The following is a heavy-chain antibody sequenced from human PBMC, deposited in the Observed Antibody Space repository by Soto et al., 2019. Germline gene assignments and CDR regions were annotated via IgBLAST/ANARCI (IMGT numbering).Heavy chain of an antibody. CDR1: GFTFSSYA. D-gene: IGHD6-13*01. V-gene: IGHV3-30-3*01. CDR2: ISYDGSNK. J-gene: IGHJ2*01. Sequence: GGSLRLSCAASGFTFSSYAMHWVRQAPGKGLEWVAVISYDGSNKYYADSVKGRFTISRDNSKNTLYLQMNSLRAEDTAVYYCAREGVAAAGGDWYFDLWGRGTLVTVSS. CDR3: AREGVAAAGGDWYFDL.